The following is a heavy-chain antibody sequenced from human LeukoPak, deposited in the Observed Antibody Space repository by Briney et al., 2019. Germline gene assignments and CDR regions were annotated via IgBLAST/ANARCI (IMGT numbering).Heavy chain of an antibody. V-gene: IGHV3-30*02. Sequence: GGSLRLSCAASGFTFSSYGMHWVRQAPGKGLEWVAYIRYDGNVQYYTDSVKGRFTISRDNSKNTLYLQMDSLRAEDTALYYCAKKKDNWDFFDFWGQGTLVTVSS. CDR1: GFTFSSYG. CDR2: IRYDGNVQ. D-gene: IGHD3-16*01. J-gene: IGHJ4*02. CDR3: AKKKDNWDFFDF.